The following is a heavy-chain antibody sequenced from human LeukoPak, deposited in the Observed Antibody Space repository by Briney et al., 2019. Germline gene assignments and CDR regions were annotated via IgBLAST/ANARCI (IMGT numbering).Heavy chain of an antibody. V-gene: IGHV1-2*06. J-gene: IGHJ3*02. CDR1: GYTFTGYY. CDR2: INPNSGGT. Sequence: AAVKVSCKASGYTFTGYYMHWVRQAPGQGLEWMGRINPNSGGTNYAQKFQGRVTMTRDTSISTAYMDMSRLRSDDTAVYFFAIIRAFDIWGQGTMGTVSS. CDR3: AIIRAFDI.